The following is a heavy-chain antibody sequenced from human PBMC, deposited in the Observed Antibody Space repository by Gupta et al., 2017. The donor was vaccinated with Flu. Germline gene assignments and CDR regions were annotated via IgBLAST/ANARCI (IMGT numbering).Heavy chain of an antibody. CDR2: IYHSGNT. Sequence: IRQPPGKGLEWIGYIYHSGNTYYNASLKSRVTISVDTSKKQFSLKLRSVTAADTAVYYCARGLNWNDFLAFDPWGQGTLVTVSS. CDR3: ARGLNWNDFLAFDP. J-gene: IGHJ5*02. V-gene: IGHV4-59*01. D-gene: IGHD1-1*01.